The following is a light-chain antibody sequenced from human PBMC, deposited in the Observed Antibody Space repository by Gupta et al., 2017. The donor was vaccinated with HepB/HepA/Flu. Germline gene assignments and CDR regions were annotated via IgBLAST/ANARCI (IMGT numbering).Light chain of an antibody. CDR1: SSDVGSYNL. CDR3: CSYAGSSTWV. Sequence: QSALTQPASVSASPGPSITISCTGTSSDVGSYNLVSWCQQHPGKANKLMIYEVSKRPAGVSNRFSGSKSGNTASLTISGLQAEDEADYYCCSYAGSSTWVFGGGTKLTVL. V-gene: IGLV2-23*02. J-gene: IGLJ3*02. CDR2: EVS.